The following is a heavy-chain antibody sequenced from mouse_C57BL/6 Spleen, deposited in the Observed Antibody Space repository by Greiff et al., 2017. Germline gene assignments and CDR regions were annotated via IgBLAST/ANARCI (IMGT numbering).Heavy chain of an antibody. D-gene: IGHD1-1*01. J-gene: IGHJ2*01. Sequence: QVQLQQPGAELVMPGASVKLSCKASGYTFTSYWMHWVKQRPGQGLEWIGEIDPSDSYTNYNQKFKGKSTLTVDKSSSTAYMQLSSLTSEDSAVYYCARGNYYGSSPYFDDWGQGTTLTVSS. CDR3: ARGNYYGSSPYFDD. CDR1: GYTFTSYW. V-gene: IGHV1-69*01. CDR2: IDPSDSYT.